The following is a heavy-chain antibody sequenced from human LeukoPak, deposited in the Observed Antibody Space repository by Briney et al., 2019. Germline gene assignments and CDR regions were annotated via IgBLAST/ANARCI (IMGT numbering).Heavy chain of an antibody. Sequence: GGSLRLSCAASGFTFSSYAMSWVRQAPGKGLEWVSAISGSGGSTYYADSVKSRFTISRDNSKNTLYLQMNSLRAEDTAVYYCAKEAGGLSSSWYEWYLDYWGQGTLVTVSS. D-gene: IGHD6-13*01. V-gene: IGHV3-23*01. CDR3: AKEAGGLSSSWYEWYLDY. J-gene: IGHJ4*02. CDR2: ISGSGGST. CDR1: GFTFSSYA.